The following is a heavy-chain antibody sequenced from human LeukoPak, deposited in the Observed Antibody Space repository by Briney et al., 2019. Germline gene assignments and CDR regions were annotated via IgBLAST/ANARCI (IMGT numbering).Heavy chain of an antibody. V-gene: IGHV4-4*02. D-gene: IGHD5-18*01. CDR2: IYHSGST. J-gene: IGHJ4*02. CDR1: GGSISSSTW. CDR3: ARDLRDTAMVYFDY. Sequence: SGTLSLTCAVSGGSISSSTWWSWVRQPPGKGLEWIGEIYHSGSTNYNPSLESRVTISLDKSKNQFSLKLSSVSGADTAVYYCARDLRDTAMVYFDYWGQGTLVTVSS.